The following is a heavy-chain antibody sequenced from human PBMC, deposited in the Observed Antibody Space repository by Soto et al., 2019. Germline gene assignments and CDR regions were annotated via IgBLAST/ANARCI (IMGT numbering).Heavy chain of an antibody. J-gene: IGHJ4*02. D-gene: IGHD3-3*01. CDR2: IYPSDSDT. Sequence: GPSLNISVNGCVDKFASYWSAWVRQMPGKGLELMGIIYPSDSDTRYRPSFQGQVTISADKSISSAYLQWSSLRASDTAMYYCARGGVSTRTFDYRVQGTPVTVSS. CDR3: ARGGVSTRTFDY. V-gene: IGHV5-51*01. CDR1: VDKFASYW.